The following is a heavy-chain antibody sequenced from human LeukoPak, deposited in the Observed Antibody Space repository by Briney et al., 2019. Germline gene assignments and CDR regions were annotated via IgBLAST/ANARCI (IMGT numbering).Heavy chain of an antibody. CDR1: GGTFSSYA. J-gene: IGHJ4*02. CDR3: TRDHCSGDNCPSFDY. V-gene: IGHV1-69*13. CDR2: IIPIFGTA. D-gene: IGHD2-15*01. Sequence: ASVKVSCKASGGTFSSYAISWVRQAPGQGLEWMGGIIPIFGTANYAQKFQGRVTITADESTSTAYMDLRSLRSDDTAVYYCTRDHCSGDNCPSFDYWGQGTLVTVSS.